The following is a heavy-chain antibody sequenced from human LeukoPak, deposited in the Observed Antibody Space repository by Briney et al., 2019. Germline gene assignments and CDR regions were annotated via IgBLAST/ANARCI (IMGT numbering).Heavy chain of an antibody. CDR1: GFTFSSYS. D-gene: IGHD2-2*01. V-gene: IGHV3-48*04. J-gene: IGHJ4*02. Sequence: GGSLRLSCAASGFTFSSYSMNWVRQAPGKGLEWVSFISSSSSTIYYADSVKGRFTISRDNAKNSLYLQMNSLRAEDTAVYYCARDSLPFYCSSTSCYLGSYYFDYWGQGTLVTVSS. CDR3: ARDSLPFYCSSTSCYLGSYYFDY. CDR2: ISSSSSTI.